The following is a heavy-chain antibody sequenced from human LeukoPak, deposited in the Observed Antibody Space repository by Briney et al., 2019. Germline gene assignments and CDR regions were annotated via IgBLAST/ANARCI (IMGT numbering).Heavy chain of an antibody. CDR1: GFTFISYA. D-gene: IGHD3-22*01. J-gene: IGHJ3*02. Sequence: GGSLRLSCAASGFTFISYAMHWERQAPGKGLEWVAVIWYDGSNKYYADSVKGRFTISRDNSKNTLYLQMNSLRAEDTAVYYCAEGKLVVIEGEVDAFDIWGQGTMITVSS. CDR3: AEGKLVVIEGEVDAFDI. CDR2: IWYDGSNK. V-gene: IGHV3-33*06.